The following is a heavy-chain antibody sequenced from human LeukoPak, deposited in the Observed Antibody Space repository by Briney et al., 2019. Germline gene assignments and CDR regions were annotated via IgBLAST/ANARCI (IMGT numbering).Heavy chain of an antibody. CDR1: GGSISSYY. J-gene: IGHJ6*03. CDR3: ARAHGGAAGRYYYYYYMDV. Sequence: SETLSLTCTVSGGSISSYYWSWIRQPAGRGLEWIGRIHTSGSTNYNPSLKSRVTISVDTSKNQFSLKLSSVTAADTAVYYCARAHGGAAGRYYYYYYMDVWGKGTTVTISS. CDR2: IHTSGST. V-gene: IGHV4-4*07. D-gene: IGHD6-13*01.